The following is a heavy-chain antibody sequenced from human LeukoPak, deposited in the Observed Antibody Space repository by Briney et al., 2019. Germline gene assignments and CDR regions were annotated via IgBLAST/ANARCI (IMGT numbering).Heavy chain of an antibody. V-gene: IGHV4-34*01. D-gene: IGHD3-16*01. CDR3: ARGGGAKKQYYYYYYMDV. CDR1: GGSFSGYY. Sequence: PSETLSLTCAVYGGSFSGYYWSWIRQPPGKGLEWIGEINHSGSTNYNPSLKSRVTISVDTSKNQFSLKLSSVTAADTAVYYCARGGGAKKQYYYYYYMDVWGKGTTVTISS. J-gene: IGHJ6*03. CDR2: INHSGST.